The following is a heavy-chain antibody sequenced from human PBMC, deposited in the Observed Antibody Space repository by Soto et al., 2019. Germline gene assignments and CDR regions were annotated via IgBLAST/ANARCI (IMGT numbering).Heavy chain of an antibody. CDR2: IYYSGTT. J-gene: IGHJ3*02. D-gene: IGHD3-16*01. CDR3: ARHLGGATGTMGPFDI. V-gene: IGHV4-39*01. Sequence: QLQLQESGPGLVKPSETLSLTCTVSAGSISSSSYYWGWIRQPPGKGLEWIGRIYYSGTTFYNPSLESRVTRYVDTSNSQFALKLSSVTAADTAVYYCARHLGGATGTMGPFDICVQGTMVTVSS. CDR1: AGSISSSSYY.